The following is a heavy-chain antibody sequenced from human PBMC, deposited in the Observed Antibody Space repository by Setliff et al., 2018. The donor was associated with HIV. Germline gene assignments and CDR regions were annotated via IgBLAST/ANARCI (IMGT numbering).Heavy chain of an antibody. D-gene: IGHD6-6*01. CDR2: TYTSENT. V-gene: IGHV4-61*02. CDR1: NGSINSGSYY. J-gene: IGHJ2*01. Sequence: SETLSLTCTVSNGSINSGSYYWSWIRQPAGKRLEWIRRTYTSENTNYNPSFKSRVTISVDVSKNQFYLKLSSVTAADTAVYYCAREYSSSSANWYFDLWGRGTLVTVSS. CDR3: AREYSSSSANWYFDL.